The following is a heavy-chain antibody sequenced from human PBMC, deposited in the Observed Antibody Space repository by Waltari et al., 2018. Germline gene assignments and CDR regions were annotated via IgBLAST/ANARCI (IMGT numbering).Heavy chain of an antibody. V-gene: IGHV4-34*01. CDR3: ARSGAYGIRYRNWFDP. CDR2: INHSGST. J-gene: IGHJ5*02. Sequence: QVQLQQWGAGLLKPSETLSLTCAVYGGSFSGYYWSWIRQPPGKGLEWIGEINHSGSTNYNPSLKSRVTISVDTSKNQFSLKLSSVTAADTAVYYCARSGAYGIRYRNWFDPWGQGTLVTVSS. CDR1: GGSFSGYY. D-gene: IGHD3-9*01.